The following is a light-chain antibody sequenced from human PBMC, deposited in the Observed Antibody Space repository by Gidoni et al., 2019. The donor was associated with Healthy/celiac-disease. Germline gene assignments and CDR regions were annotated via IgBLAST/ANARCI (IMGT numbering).Light chain of an antibody. CDR3: QQRSNWPPT. J-gene: IGKJ1*01. CDR1: QSVSSY. V-gene: IGKV3-11*01. CDR2: DAS. Sequence: EIVLTQSPATLSLSRGERATLCCRASQSVSSYLAWYKQKPGQAPRPLIYDASNRATCTPARFRARGSGTDFTLISSSLEPADFAVYYCQQRSNWPPTFGQGTKVEIK.